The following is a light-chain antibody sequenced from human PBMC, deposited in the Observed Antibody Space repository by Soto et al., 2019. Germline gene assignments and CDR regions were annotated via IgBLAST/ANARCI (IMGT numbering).Light chain of an antibody. CDR1: HSVTSSY. J-gene: IGKJ2*01. Sequence: EIVLTQSPGTLSLSPGERATLSCRASHSVTSSYLAWYQQKPGQAPRLLIYGASSRASGIPDRFSGSGSGTDFTLTISRLDPEDFAVYYCQQYDTSPYTFGQGTKLEIK. V-gene: IGKV3-20*01. CDR3: QQYDTSPYT. CDR2: GAS.